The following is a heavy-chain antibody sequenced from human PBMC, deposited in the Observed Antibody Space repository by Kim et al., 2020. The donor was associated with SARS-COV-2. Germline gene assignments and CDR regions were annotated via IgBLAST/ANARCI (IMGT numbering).Heavy chain of an antibody. D-gene: IGHD4-17*01. CDR2: ISHDGKNR. Sequence: GGSLRLSCVVSGFTFSRYGIHWVRQAPGKGPEWVAVISHDGKNRYYADSVKGRFNISRDDSKNTLFLQMNILRSEDTAVYYCVRDGGARRTTGPFDYWGQGTLVTVSS. J-gene: IGHJ4*02. CDR1: GFTFSRYG. V-gene: IGHV3-30*03. CDR3: VRDGGARRTTGPFDY.